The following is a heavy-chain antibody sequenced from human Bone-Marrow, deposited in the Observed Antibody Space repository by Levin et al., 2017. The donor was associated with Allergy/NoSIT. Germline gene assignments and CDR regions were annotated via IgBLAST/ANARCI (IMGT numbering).Heavy chain of an antibody. Sequence: GGSLRLSCAASGFTFSIRSMYWVRQAPGKGLEWISYISRNSETIYHAESVKGRFTIPRDNAKNLLYLQMTSLRVEDTAVYYCATGLGGWAPGFWGQGTLVTVSS. CDR2: ISRNSETI. V-gene: IGHV3-48*04. CDR3: ATGLGGWAPGF. CDR1: GFTFSIRS. J-gene: IGHJ4*02. D-gene: IGHD6-19*01.